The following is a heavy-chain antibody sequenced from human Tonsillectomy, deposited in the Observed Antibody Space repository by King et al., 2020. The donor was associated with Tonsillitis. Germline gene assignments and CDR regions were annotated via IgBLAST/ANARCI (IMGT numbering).Heavy chain of an antibody. Sequence: QLQESGPGLVKPSETLSLTCTVSGGSISSYYWSWIRQPPGKGLEWIGYIYYSGSTNYNPSLKRRVTISVATSKNQFSLKLSSVTAPATAVYYCASSGRTYTNNARGGVFQNEFDHWGQGTLVTVAS. D-gene: IGHD4-11*01. CDR2: IYYSGST. V-gene: IGHV4-59*01. CDR3: ASSGRTYTNNARGGVFQNEFDH. CDR1: GGSISSYY. J-gene: IGHJ5*02.